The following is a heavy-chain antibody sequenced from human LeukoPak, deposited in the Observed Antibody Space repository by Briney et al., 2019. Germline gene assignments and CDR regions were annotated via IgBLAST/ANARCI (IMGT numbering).Heavy chain of an antibody. D-gene: IGHD3-16*01. V-gene: IGHV1-2*06. J-gene: IGHJ4*02. Sequence: GASVNVSCKASGYIFTGYYLHWVRQAPGQGLEWMGRINPNSGGTNYVQKFQGRVTMTRDTSISTGYMELSRLTSDDTAVYYCASSTEDYVWGTYPYPPDYWGQGTLVTVSS. CDR2: INPNSGGT. CDR1: GYIFTGYY. CDR3: ASSTEDYVWGTYPYPPDY.